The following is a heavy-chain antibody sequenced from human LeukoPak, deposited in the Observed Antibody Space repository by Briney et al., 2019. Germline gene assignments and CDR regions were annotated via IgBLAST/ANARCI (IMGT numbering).Heavy chain of an antibody. Sequence: GASVKVSCKASGYTFTGYYMHWVRQAPGQGLEWMGGIIPIFGTANYAQKFQGRVTITADESTSTAYMELSSLRSEDTAVYYCARGLEERAGWFDPWGQGTLVTVSS. CDR3: ARGLEERAGWFDP. CDR2: IIPIFGTA. D-gene: IGHD1-1*01. J-gene: IGHJ5*02. V-gene: IGHV1-69*13. CDR1: GYTFTGYY.